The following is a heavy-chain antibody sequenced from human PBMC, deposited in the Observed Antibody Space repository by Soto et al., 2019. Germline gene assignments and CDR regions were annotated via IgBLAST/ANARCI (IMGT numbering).Heavy chain of an antibody. Sequence: QVQLQASGPGLVRPSEILSLTCTFSDGSFSSISNHYCSWIRQPPGKRLEWLGYSSNSGYTSYNPSLRRHLSIPLDTTNNPCALNLVSVAAADTAVDFCTAQVPGPVHGLVDVWGPGTMVTVSS. CDR1: DGSFSSISNHY. V-gene: IGHV4-4*09. CDR3: TAQVPGPVHGLVDV. CDR2: SSNSGYT. J-gene: IGHJ6*02. D-gene: IGHD1-1*01.